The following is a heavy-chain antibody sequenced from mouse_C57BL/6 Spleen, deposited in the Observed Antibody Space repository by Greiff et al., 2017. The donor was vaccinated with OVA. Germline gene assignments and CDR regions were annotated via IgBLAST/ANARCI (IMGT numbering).Heavy chain of an antibody. Sequence: EVMLVESGGGLVKPGGSLKLSCAASGFTFSSYAMSWVRQTPEKRLEWVATISDGGSYTYYPDNVKGRFTISRDNAKNNLYLQMSHLKSEDTAMYYCARDTTVVATGFDYWGKGTTLTVSS. D-gene: IGHD1-1*01. J-gene: IGHJ2*01. CDR1: GFTFSSYA. V-gene: IGHV5-4*01. CDR3: ARDTTVVATGFDY. CDR2: ISDGGSYT.